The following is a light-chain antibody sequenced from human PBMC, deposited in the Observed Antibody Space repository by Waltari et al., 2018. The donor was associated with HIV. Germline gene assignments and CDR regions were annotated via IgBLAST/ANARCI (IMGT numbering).Light chain of an antibody. J-gene: IGLJ3*02. CDR3: GSYTATNSMM. V-gene: IGLV2-14*01. CDR2: EVS. Sequence: QSALTQPAYVSGSPGQSITISCTGPTSAADSFDSFSWYQQHPGKVPTLIIYEVSFRASGVSNRFSASKSGNTTSLTISGLQAEDEAVYYCGSYTATNSMMFGGGTKLTVL. CDR1: TSAADSFDS.